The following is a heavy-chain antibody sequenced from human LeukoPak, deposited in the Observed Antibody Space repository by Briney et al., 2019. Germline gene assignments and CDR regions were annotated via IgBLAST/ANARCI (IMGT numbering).Heavy chain of an antibody. Sequence: TLSLTCTVSGGSISSGDYYWSWIRQPPGKGLEWIGYIYYSGSTYYNPSLKSRVTISVDTSKNQFSLKLSSVTAADTAVYYCAREEKETRKDVLRFLEGDWFDPWGQGTLVTVSS. V-gene: IGHV4-30-4*08. CDR3: AREEKETRKDVLRFLEGDWFDP. CDR1: GGSISSGDYY. J-gene: IGHJ5*02. CDR2: IYYSGST. D-gene: IGHD3-3*01.